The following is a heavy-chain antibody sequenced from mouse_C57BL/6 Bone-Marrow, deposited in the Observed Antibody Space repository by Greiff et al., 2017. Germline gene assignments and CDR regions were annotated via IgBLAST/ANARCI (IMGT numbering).Heavy chain of an antibody. Sequence: QVQLQQSGAELVRPGASVKLSCKASGYTFTDYYINWVKQRPGQGLEWIARIYPGSGNNYYNEKFKGKATLTAEKSSSTAYMQLSSLTSEDSAVYICARAEGSNYGFAYWGQGTLVTVSA. J-gene: IGHJ3*01. CDR3: ARAEGSNYGFAY. V-gene: IGHV1-76*01. CDR1: GYTFTDYY. CDR2: IYPGSGNN. D-gene: IGHD2-5*01.